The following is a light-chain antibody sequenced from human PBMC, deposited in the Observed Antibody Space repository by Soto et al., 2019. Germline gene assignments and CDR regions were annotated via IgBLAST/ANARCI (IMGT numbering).Light chain of an antibody. J-gene: IGKJ3*01. V-gene: IGKV3-20*01. CDR1: QSVSSSY. Sequence: EIVLTQSPGTLSLSPGERATLSCRASQSVSSSYLAWYQQKPGQAPRLLIYGASSRATGIPERFSSSGSGTDFTLTISRLEPEDFTAYYCQPYGSSPASFGPGTKVDIK. CDR2: GAS. CDR3: QPYGSSPAS.